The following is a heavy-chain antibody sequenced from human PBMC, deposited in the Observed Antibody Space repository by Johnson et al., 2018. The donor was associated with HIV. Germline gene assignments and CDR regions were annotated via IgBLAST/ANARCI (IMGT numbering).Heavy chain of an antibody. J-gene: IGHJ3*02. V-gene: IGHV3-23*04. Sequence: VQLVESGGSMVRPGGSLRLSCAASGFTFSSYGMHWVRQAPGKGLEWVAAISGSGGSTYYADSVKGRFSISRDNTKNPLYLQMNSLRAEDTAVYYCASHVGSSVVSAFDIWGQGTMVTVSS. D-gene: IGHD2-21*01. CDR2: ISGSGGST. CDR1: GFTFSSYG. CDR3: ASHVGSSVVSAFDI.